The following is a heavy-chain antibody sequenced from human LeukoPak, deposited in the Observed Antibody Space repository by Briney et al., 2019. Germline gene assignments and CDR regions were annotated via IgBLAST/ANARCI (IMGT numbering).Heavy chain of an antibody. CDR3: TTELLTGGYFDY. CDR1: GFTFSNAW. J-gene: IGHJ4*02. CDR2: IKSKTDGGTT. D-gene: IGHD3-10*01. Sequence: GGSLRLSCAASGFTFSNAWMSWVRQAPGKGLEWVGRIKSKTDGGTTDYAAPVKGRFTIQRDDSKNTLYLQMNSLETEDTAVYYCTTELLTGGYFDYWGQGTLVTVSS. V-gene: IGHV3-15*01.